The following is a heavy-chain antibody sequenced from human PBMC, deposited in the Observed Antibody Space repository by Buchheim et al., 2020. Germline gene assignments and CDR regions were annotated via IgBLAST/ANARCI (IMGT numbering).Heavy chain of an antibody. J-gene: IGHJ6*02. Sequence: EVQLLESGGGLVKPGGSLRLSCAASRFTFSSYAMTWVRQAPGKGLEWVSTISGSGNSTYYTDPVKGRFTISRDNSKNTLYLQMNSLRAKDTAVYYCSKGVVATSSYGMDVWGQGTT. CDR3: SKGVVATSSYGMDV. V-gene: IGHV3-23*01. CDR2: ISGSGNST. D-gene: IGHD2-15*01. CDR1: RFTFSSYA.